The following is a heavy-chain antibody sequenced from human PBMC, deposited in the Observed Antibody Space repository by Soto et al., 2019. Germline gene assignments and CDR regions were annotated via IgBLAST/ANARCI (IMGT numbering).Heavy chain of an antibody. CDR1: GYTFTSYG. D-gene: IGHD5-12*01. V-gene: IGHV1-18*01. J-gene: IGHJ6*02. Sequence: ASVKVSCKASGYTFTSYGISWVRQAPGQGLKWMGWISAYNGNTNYAQKLQGRVTMTTDTSTSTAYMELRSLRSDDTAVYYCASLIDGYDSICDVMAFWGQGTTDTGSS. CDR2: ISAYNGNT. CDR3: ASLIDGYDSICDVMAF.